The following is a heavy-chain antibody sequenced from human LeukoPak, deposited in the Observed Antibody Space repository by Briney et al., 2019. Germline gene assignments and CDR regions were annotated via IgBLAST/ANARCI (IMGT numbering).Heavy chain of an antibody. J-gene: IGHJ4*02. V-gene: IGHV3-30*18. CDR3: AKDGEWLILAAIDY. Sequence: GGSLRPSCAASGFTFSSYGMHWVRQAPGKGLEWVAVISYDGSNKYYADSVKGRFTISRDNSKNTLYLQMNSLRAEDTAVYYCAKDGEWLILAAIDYWGQGTLVTVSS. CDR1: GFTFSSYG. D-gene: IGHD2-15*01. CDR2: ISYDGSNK.